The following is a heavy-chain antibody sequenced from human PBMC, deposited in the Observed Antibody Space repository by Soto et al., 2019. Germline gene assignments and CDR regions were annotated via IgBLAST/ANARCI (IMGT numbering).Heavy chain of an antibody. CDR3: ARQRAAAANWFDP. CDR2: IYYSGST. D-gene: IGHD6-13*01. CDR1: GGSISSYY. Sequence: SETLSLTCTVSGGSISSYYWSWIRQPPGKGLEWIGYIYYSGSTNYNPSLKSRVTISVDTSKNQFSLKLSSVTAADTAVYYCARQRAAAANWFDPWGQGTLVTVSS. J-gene: IGHJ5*02. V-gene: IGHV4-59*08.